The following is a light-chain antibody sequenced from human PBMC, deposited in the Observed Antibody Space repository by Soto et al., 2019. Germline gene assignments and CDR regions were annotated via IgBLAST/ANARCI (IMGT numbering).Light chain of an antibody. CDR3: QQYNNWPHT. V-gene: IGKV3-15*01. CDR1: QSVSSSY. CDR2: GTS. J-gene: IGKJ2*01. Sequence: EIVFTQAPGTLSLSPGERSTLSCMASQSVSSSYLAWYQQKPGQAPRLLIYGTSTRATGITARFSGSGSGTEFTLTISSLQSEDFAVYYCQQYNNWPHTFGPGTKVDIK.